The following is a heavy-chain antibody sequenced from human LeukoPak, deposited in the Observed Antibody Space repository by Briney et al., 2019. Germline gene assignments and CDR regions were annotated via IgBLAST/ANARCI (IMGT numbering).Heavy chain of an antibody. V-gene: IGHV3-74*01. D-gene: IGHD2-2*01. CDR1: GFTFSSYW. CDR2: INSDGSGT. CDR3: ARTPDVIVIVPAGFDY. J-gene: IGHJ4*02. Sequence: GGSLRLSCAASGFTFSSYWMHWVRQAPGKGLVWVSRINSDGSGTTYADSVKGRFTISRDNAKNTLYLQMNSLRTEDTAVYYCARTPDVIVIVPAGFDYWGQGTLVTVSS.